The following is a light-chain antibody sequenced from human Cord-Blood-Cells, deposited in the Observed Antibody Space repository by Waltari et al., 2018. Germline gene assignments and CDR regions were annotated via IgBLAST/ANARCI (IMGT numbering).Light chain of an antibody. J-gene: IGLJ3*02. V-gene: IGLV2-14*01. CDR1: SSDVGGSTY. Sequence: QSALTQPASVSGSPGQSITISCPGTSSDVGGSTYVSWYQQHPGKAPKLTIYDVSNRPSGVSNLFSGSKSGNTASLTISGLQAEDEADYYCSSYTSSSTLVFGGGTKLTVL. CDR3: SSYTSSSTLV. CDR2: DVS.